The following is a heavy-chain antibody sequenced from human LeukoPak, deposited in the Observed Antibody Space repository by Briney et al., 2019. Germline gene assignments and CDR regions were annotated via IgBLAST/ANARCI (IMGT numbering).Heavy chain of an antibody. CDR2: INHSGST. CDR3: ARCITIFGVVSDYFDY. J-gene: IGHJ4*02. D-gene: IGHD3-3*01. Sequence: PSETLSLTCAVYGGSFSGYYWSWIRQPPGKGLEWIGEINHSGSTNYNPSLKSRVTISVDTSKNQFSLKLSPVTAADTAVYYCARCITIFGVVSDYFDYWDQGTLVTVSS. CDR1: GGSFSGYY. V-gene: IGHV4-34*01.